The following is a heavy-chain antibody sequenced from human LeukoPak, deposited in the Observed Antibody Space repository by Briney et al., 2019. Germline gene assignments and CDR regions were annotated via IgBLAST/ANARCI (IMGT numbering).Heavy chain of an antibody. Sequence: GASVKVSCKASGYTFTSYGISWVRQAPGQGLEWMGWISAYNGNTNYAQKLQGRVTMTTDTSTSTAYMELRCLRSDDTAVYYCARDGAYCGGDCYPNYYYYYGMDVWGQGTTVTVSS. D-gene: IGHD2-21*02. J-gene: IGHJ6*02. CDR1: GYTFTSYG. CDR2: ISAYNGNT. CDR3: ARDGAYCGGDCYPNYYYYYGMDV. V-gene: IGHV1-18*01.